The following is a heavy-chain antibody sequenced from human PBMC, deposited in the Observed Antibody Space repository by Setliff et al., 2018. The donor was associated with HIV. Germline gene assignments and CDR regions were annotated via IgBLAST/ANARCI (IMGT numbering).Heavy chain of an antibody. CDR1: GESFTDHF. CDR2: INHSGST. V-gene: IGHV4-34*01. D-gene: IGHD1-26*01. J-gene: IGHJ6*03. Sequence: SETLSLTCAVYGESFTDHFWTWIRQSPGKGLEWLGEINHSGSTNQNPSLKSRFNLSVDTSKNQFSLRMNSVTAADTAVYYCARGREVKRDTYYDYFYMDVWSRGTAVTVSS. CDR3: ARGREVKRDTYYDYFYMDV.